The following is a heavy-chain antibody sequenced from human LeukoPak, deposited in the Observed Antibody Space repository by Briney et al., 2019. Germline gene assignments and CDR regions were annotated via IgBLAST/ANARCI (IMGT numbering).Heavy chain of an antibody. J-gene: IGHJ4*02. CDR2: IYTSGST. CDR3: ARGAGYYSGSWSLLQAFDY. V-gene: IGHV4-61*02. Sequence: SETLSLTCTVSGGSISSGSYYWSWIRQPAGKGLEWIGRIYTSGSTNYNPSLKSRVTIFVDTSKNQFSLKLSSLTAADTAVYYCARGAGYYSGSWSLLQAFDYWGQGTLVTVSS. CDR1: GGSISSGSYY. D-gene: IGHD6-13*01.